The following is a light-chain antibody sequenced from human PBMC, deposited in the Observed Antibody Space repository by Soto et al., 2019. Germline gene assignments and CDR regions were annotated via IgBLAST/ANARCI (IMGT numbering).Light chain of an antibody. V-gene: IGKV1-5*03. CDR1: QSISSW. Sequence: DIQMTQSPSTLSASVGDRVTITCLASQSISSWLAWYQQKPGKAPKLLIYKASSLESGVPSRFSGSGSGTEFTLTISRLQPDDFATYYCQHFNTYSTFGKRTKVDI. CDR2: KAS. J-gene: IGKJ1*01. CDR3: QHFNTYST.